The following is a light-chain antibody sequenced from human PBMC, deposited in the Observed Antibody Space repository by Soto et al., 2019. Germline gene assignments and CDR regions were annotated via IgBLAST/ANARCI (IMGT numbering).Light chain of an antibody. Sequence: QSVLAQPPSVSAAPGQNVTISCSGSKSNIERHYVSWYQQISGTAPKLLIYDNDKRPSGIPDRFSGSKSGASATLGITALQTGDEADYYCAAWGTSLSVVFGGGTKVTV. V-gene: IGLV1-51*01. CDR1: KSNIERHY. CDR2: DND. J-gene: IGLJ2*01. CDR3: AAWGTSLSVV.